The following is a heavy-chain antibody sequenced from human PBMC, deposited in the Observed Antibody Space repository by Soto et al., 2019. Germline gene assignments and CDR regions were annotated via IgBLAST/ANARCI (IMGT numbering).Heavy chain of an antibody. V-gene: IGHV1-69*01. CDR1: GGTFSSYA. J-gene: IGHJ6*02. CDR3: AGHPESGITGTTRYGMDV. Sequence: QVQLVQSGAEVKKPGSSVKVSCKASGGTFSSYAISWVRQAPGQGLEWMGGIIPIFGTANYAQKFQGRVTITADESTSTAYIELSSLRSADTAVFYCAGHPESGITGTTRYGMDVWGQGTTVTVSS. D-gene: IGHD1-20*01. CDR2: IIPIFGTA.